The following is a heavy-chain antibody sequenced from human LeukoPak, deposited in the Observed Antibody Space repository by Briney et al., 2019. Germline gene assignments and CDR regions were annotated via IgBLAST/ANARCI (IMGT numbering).Heavy chain of an antibody. D-gene: IGHD5-12*01. J-gene: IGHJ4*02. V-gene: IGHV3-43*02. Sequence: GGSLRLSCAASGFTFNNYAMYWVRQAPGKGLESVCVIGGDGGSAYYAAAVKGRFTISRDNSKNSLYLQMNSLRTEDTALYYCAKDGYGNFDFWGQGTLVTVSS. CDR2: IGGDGGSA. CDR1: GFTFNNYA. CDR3: AKDGYGNFDF.